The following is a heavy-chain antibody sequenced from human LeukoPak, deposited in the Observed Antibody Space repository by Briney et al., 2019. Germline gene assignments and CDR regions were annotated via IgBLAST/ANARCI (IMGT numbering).Heavy chain of an antibody. J-gene: IGHJ6*04. CDR3: ARGHYDILTGYHYGMDV. D-gene: IGHD3-9*01. V-gene: IGHV4-4*02. Sequence: SGTLSLTCAVSGGSISSSNWWSWVRQPPGKGLEWIGEIYHSGSTNYNPSPKSRVTISVDKSKNQFSLKLSSVTAADTAVYYCARGHYDILTGYHYGMDVWGKGTTVTVSS. CDR1: GGSISSSNW. CDR2: IYHSGST.